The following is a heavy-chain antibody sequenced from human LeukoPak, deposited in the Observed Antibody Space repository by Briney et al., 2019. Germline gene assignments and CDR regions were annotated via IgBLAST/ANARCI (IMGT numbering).Heavy chain of an antibody. CDR1: GGSISSSNW. J-gene: IGHJ4*02. CDR3: ARGATGTTMDY. Sequence: PSETLSLTCAVSGGSISSSNWWSWVRQPAGKGLEWIGRIYTSGSTNYNPSLKSRVTISVDTSKNQFSLKLSSVTAADTAVYYCARGATGTTMDYWGQGTLVTVSS. V-gene: IGHV4-61*02. D-gene: IGHD1-1*01. CDR2: IYTSGST.